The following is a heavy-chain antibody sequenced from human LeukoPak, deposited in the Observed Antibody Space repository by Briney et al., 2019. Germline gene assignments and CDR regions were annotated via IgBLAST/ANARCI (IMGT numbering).Heavy chain of an antibody. V-gene: IGHV3-21*01. CDR3: ARVDSGWYYFDY. J-gene: IGHJ4*02. CDR1: GFTFSSYS. D-gene: IGHD6-19*01. Sequence: GGSLRLSCAASGFTFSSYSMNWVRQAPGKGLEWVSSISSSSSYIYYADSVKGRFTISRDNAKNSLYLQMNSLRADDTALYYCARVDSGWYYFDYWGQGTLVTVSS. CDR2: ISSSSSYI.